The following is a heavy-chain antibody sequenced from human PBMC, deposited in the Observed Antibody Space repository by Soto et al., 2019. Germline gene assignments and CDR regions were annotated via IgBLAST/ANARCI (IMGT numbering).Heavy chain of an antibody. CDR2: IIPIFGSA. Sequence: QVQLVQSGAEVKKPGSSVKVSCKASGGAFSSYAISWVRQAPGQGLEWMGGIIPIFGSASSAQKFQGRVTITADESTSTAYMELSSLRSEDTAVYYCAGGYYDSGGRFDLWGRGTLVTVSS. J-gene: IGHJ2*01. D-gene: IGHD3-22*01. CDR3: AGGYYDSGGRFDL. CDR1: GGAFSSYA. V-gene: IGHV1-69*01.